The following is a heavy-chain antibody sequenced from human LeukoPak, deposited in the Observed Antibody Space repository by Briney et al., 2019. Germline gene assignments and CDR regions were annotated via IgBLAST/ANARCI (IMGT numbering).Heavy chain of an antibody. D-gene: IGHD3-10*01. J-gene: IGHJ4*02. Sequence: GASVKVSCKASGYTFTGYYMHWVRQAPGQGLEWMGWINPNSDGTNYAQKFQGRVTMTRDTSISTAYMELSRLRSDDTAVYYCARDLLWFGAVDYWGQGTLVTVSS. CDR3: ARDLLWFGAVDY. CDR1: GYTFTGYY. CDR2: INPNSDGT. V-gene: IGHV1-2*02.